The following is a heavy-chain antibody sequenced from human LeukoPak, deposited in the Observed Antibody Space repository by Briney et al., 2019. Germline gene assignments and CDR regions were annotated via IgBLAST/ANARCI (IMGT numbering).Heavy chain of an antibody. CDR1: GFTFSSYW. J-gene: IGHJ4*02. Sequence: GGSLRPSCAASGFTFSSYWMSWVRQAPGKGLEWVANIKQDGSEKHYVDSVKGRFTISRDNAKKSLFLHMNSLRVEDTAVYYCARGSEYTSSTNYYFDYWGQGTLVTVSS. V-gene: IGHV3-7*01. D-gene: IGHD6-6*01. CDR2: IKQDGSEK. CDR3: ARGSEYTSSTNYYFDY.